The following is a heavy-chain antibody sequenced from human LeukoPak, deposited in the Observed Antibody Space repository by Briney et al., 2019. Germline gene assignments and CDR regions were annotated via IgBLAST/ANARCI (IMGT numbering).Heavy chain of an antibody. CDR2: ISGTAGTT. J-gene: IGHJ4*02. D-gene: IGHD2/OR15-2a*01. Sequence: GGSLRLSCAASGFIFSTYAMSWVRQAPGKGLEWVSGISGTAGTTYYADSVKGRFTISRDDSKSTLYLQMNSLRAEDTAVYYCAKVPNYYDTTTFYGWGQGTLVTVSS. V-gene: IGHV3-23*01. CDR3: AKVPNYYDTTTFYG. CDR1: GFIFSTYA.